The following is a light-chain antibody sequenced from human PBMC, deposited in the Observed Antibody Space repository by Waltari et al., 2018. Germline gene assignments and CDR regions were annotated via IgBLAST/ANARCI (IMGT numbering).Light chain of an antibody. CDR3: AAWDISLNNLL. CDR2: YDD. J-gene: IGLJ2*01. V-gene: IGLV1-36*01. Sequence: QSALTQPPSVSGAPRQRVTISCSGTSSNIGDSALNWYQQLPGKPPKLVIYYDDLVPSGVSVRFSGSKSGSSASLAISGLQSEDEAVYFCAAWDISLNNLLFGGGTKLTVL. CDR1: SSNIGDSA.